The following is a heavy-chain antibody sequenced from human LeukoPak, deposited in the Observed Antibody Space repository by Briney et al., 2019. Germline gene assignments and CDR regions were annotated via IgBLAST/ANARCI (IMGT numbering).Heavy chain of an antibody. CDR1: GFTFSNYG. CDR2: IGGRVTT. Sequence: PGGSLRLSCAASGFTFSNYGMSWVRQAPGKGLEWVSAIGGRVTTYYADYGKGAFTISRDTSTKTLYMQMNSLRAEDTATYYSAKDGRLQAVAGWIDYWGQGTLVTVS. CDR3: AKDGRLQAVAGWIDY. J-gene: IGHJ4*02. V-gene: IGHV3-23*01. D-gene: IGHD6-19*01.